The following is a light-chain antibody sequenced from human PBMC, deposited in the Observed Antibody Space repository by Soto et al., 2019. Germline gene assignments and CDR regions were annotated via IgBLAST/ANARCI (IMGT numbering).Light chain of an antibody. J-gene: IGKJ4*01. CDR2: DAS. CDR1: QDITNY. CDR3: QQYDNLLT. V-gene: IGKV1-33*01. Sequence: DIQMTQSPSSLSASVGGTVTITCQASQDITNYLNWYQQKPGKAPRLLIYDASNLEAGVPPRFSGSGSGTDFIFTISSLQPEDVATDYCQQYDNLLTFGGGTKVEIK.